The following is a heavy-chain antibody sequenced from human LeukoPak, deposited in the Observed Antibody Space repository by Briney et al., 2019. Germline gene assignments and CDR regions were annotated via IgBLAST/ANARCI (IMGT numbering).Heavy chain of an antibody. D-gene: IGHD4-17*01. V-gene: IGHV3-30*02. CDR2: ISFDGSIQ. CDR3: AIPYGDFVY. J-gene: IGHJ4*02. CDR1: GFTFTSYG. Sequence: PGGSLRLSCAASGFTFTSYGMHWVRQAPGKGLEWVSFISFDGSIQYYGVSVKGRFTISADNSKNTLFLHMNSLRTEDTAVYYCAIPYGDFVYWGQGMLVTVSS.